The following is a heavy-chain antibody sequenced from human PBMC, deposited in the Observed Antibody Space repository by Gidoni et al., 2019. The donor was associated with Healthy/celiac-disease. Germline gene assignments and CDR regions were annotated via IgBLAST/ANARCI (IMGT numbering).Heavy chain of an antibody. Sequence: QITLKASGPPLVKPTQTLTLPCTFSGFSLRTSGVGVGWIRQPPGKALEWLALIYWDDDKRYSPSLKSRLTITKDTSKNQVVLTMTNMDPVDTATYYCAHIHFLTRWLETKGSSNAFDIWGQGTMVTVSS. CDR2: IYWDDDK. V-gene: IGHV2-5*02. D-gene: IGHD5-12*01. CDR3: AHIHFLTRWLETKGSSNAFDI. J-gene: IGHJ3*02. CDR1: GFSLRTSGVG.